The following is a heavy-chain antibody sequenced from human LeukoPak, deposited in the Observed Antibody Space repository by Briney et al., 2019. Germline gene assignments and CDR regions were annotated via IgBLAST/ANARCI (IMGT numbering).Heavy chain of an antibody. V-gene: IGHV3-33*01. D-gene: IGHD4-17*01. Sequence: GGSLRLSCAASGFTFSSYGMHWVRQAPGKGLEWVAVIWYDGSNKYYADSVKGRFTISRDNSKNTLYLQMNSLRAEDTAVYYCAGDYGDYVANRLDYWGQGTLVTVSS. CDR2: IWYDGSNK. CDR3: AGDYGDYVANRLDY. J-gene: IGHJ4*02. CDR1: GFTFSSYG.